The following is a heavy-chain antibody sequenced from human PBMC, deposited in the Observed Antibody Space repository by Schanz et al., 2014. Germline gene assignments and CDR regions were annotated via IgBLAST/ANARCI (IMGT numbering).Heavy chain of an antibody. V-gene: IGHV3-48*01. CDR3: ARGGSGSHYRLDY. CDR1: GFGFSSYS. J-gene: IGHJ4*02. CDR2: ISGSSRTI. D-gene: IGHD1-26*01. Sequence: EVQLVESGGGLVQPEGSLRLSCAASGFGFSSYSMNWVRQAPGKGLEWVSYISGSSRTIYYADSMKGRFTVSRDNAENALYLQMNSLRAEDTGLYFCARGGSGSHYRLDYWGQGTLVTVSS.